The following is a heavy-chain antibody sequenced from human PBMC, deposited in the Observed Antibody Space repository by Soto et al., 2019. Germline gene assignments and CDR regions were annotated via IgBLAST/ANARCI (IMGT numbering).Heavy chain of an antibody. CDR3: ARILLYGDYYMDV. CDR2: IIPILGIA. J-gene: IGHJ6*03. D-gene: IGHD3-16*01. CDR1: GGTFSSYT. Sequence: SVKVSCKASGGTFSSYTISWVRQAPGQGLEWMGRIIPILGIANYAQKFQGRVTITADKSTSTAYMELSSLRSEDTAVYYCARILLYGDYYMDVWGKGTTVTVSS. V-gene: IGHV1-69*02.